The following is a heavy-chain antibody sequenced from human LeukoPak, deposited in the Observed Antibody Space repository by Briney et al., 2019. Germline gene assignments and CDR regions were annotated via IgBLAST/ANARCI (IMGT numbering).Heavy chain of an antibody. D-gene: IGHD2-2*01. CDR2: IYAGDSDT. CDR3: ARAIGTSQFYFYYGMDV. V-gene: IGHV5-51*01. Sequence: GESLKTSCKGSGYSFTSYWIGWVRQMPGKGLEWMGIIYAGDSDTRYSPSFQGQVTISVDKSISTAYLQWSSLQASDTAMYCCARAIGTSQFYFYYGMDVWGQGTTVTVSS. J-gene: IGHJ6*02. CDR1: GYSFTSYW.